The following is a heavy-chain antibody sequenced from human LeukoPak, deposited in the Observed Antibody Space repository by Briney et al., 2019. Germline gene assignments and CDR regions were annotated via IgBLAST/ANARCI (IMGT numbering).Heavy chain of an antibody. CDR2: INPSGGST. V-gene: IGHV1-46*01. J-gene: IGHJ4*02. D-gene: IGHD3-3*01. CDR3: ARHRSGYYDY. Sequence: GASVKVSCKASGYTFTSYYMHWVRQAPGQGLEWMGIINPSGGSTTYAQKFQGRVTMTRDTSTSTVYMELSGLRSEDTAVYYCARHRSGYYDYWGQRTLVTVSS. CDR1: GYTFTSYY.